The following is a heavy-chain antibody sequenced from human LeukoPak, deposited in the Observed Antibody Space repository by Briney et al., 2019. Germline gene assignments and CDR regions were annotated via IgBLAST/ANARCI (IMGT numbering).Heavy chain of an antibody. Sequence: YPGGSLRLSCTASGFTFSTAFMNWVRQAPGKGLEWVARITSKSYEGTTNYAAPVKGRFTISRDDSKNTLYLQMNSLEIEDTAVYYCSTAFYGAPLAWGQGTLVTVSS. J-gene: IGHJ5*02. CDR3: STAFYGAPLA. V-gene: IGHV3-15*01. CDR1: GFTFSTAF. CDR2: ITSKSYEGTT. D-gene: IGHD4-17*01.